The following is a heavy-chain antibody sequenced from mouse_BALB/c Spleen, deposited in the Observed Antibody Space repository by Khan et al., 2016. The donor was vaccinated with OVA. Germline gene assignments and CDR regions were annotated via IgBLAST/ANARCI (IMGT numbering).Heavy chain of an antibody. J-gene: IGHJ4*01. CDR2: IDPANGNT. CDR3: AYSLLHYAMDY. CDR1: GFNIKDTY. V-gene: IGHV14-3*02. D-gene: IGHD1-2*01. Sequence: VQLQQSGAELMKPGASVTLSCTVSGFNIKDTYMHWVKQRPEQGLEWIGRIDPANGNTKYEPKFQGKDTMPADTSANTAYLQLSSLTSEDTAVYYGAYSLLHYAMDYWGQGTSVTVSS.